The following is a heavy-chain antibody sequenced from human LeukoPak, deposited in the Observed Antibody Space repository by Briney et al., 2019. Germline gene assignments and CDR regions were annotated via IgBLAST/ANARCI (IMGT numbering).Heavy chain of an antibody. J-gene: IGHJ6*04. CDR1: GFIFSTYN. Sequence: GGSLRLSCSASGFIFSTYNMNWVRQAPGKALEWVSSITSSSSRTFYADSVKGRYTISRGNAKNSLYLQMNSLRAEDTAVYYCAELGITMIGGVWGKGTTVTISS. V-gene: IGHV3-21*01. D-gene: IGHD3-10*02. CDR2: ITSSSSRT. CDR3: AELGITMIGGV.